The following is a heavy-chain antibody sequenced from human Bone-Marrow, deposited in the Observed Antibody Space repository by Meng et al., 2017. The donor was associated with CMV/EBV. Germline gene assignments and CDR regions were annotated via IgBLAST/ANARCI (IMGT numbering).Heavy chain of an antibody. CDR1: GFTFSSYS. CDR2: ISSSSSYI. CDR3: ASTNDYGGYSLN. V-gene: IGHV3-21*01. J-gene: IGHJ4*02. Sequence: GGSLRLSCAASGFTFSSYSMNWVRQAPGKGLEWVSSISSSSSYIYYADSVKGRFTISRDNAKNSLYLQMNSLRAEDTAVYYCASTNDYGGYSLNWGQGKLVTVSS. D-gene: IGHD4-23*01.